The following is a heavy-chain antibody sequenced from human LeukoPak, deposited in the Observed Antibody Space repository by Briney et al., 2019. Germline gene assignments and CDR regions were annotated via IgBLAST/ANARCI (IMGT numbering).Heavy chain of an antibody. D-gene: IGHD6-13*01. CDR1: GFTVSSNY. CDR3: AREDTPYSSSWSGAAFDY. Sequence: GGSLRLSCAASGFTVSSNYMSWVRQAPGKGLEWVSVIYSGGSTYYADSVKGRFTISRDNSKNTLYLQMNSLRAEDTAVYYCAREDTPYSSSWSGAAFDYWGQGTLVTVSS. V-gene: IGHV3-53*01. J-gene: IGHJ4*02. CDR2: IYSGGST.